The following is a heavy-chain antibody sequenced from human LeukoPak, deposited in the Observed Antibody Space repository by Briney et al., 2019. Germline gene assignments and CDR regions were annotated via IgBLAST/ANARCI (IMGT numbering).Heavy chain of an antibody. V-gene: IGHV3-7*02. CDR1: GFTFSSYW. CDR2: IKGDGSEK. J-gene: IGHJ4*02. Sequence: GGSLRLSCAASGFTFSSYWMTWGRQAPGRGLEWVANIKGDGSEKYYADSVRGQFTISRDNAKNSLYLQMNSLRAEDTAVYYCAMFGLVAAIDSWGQGTLVTVSS. D-gene: IGHD5-12*01. CDR3: AMFGLVAAIDS.